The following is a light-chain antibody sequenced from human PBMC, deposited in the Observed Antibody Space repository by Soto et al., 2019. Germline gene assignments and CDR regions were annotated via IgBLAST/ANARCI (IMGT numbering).Light chain of an antibody. J-gene: IGKJ2*01. CDR3: QHYCISPPVT. Sequence: EIVLTQSPGTLSLSPGERATLSCRASQSVSSNYLAWYQQKPGLAPRLLIYGASSRATGIPDRFSGSGSGTDFSLTISSLEPEDFAVYYCQHYCISPPVTFARGTKLYI. CDR2: GAS. V-gene: IGKV3-20*01. CDR1: QSVSSNY.